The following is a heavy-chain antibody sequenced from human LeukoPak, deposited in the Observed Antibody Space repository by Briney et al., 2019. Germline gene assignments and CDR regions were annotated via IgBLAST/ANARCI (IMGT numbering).Heavy chain of an antibody. J-gene: IGHJ5*02. D-gene: IGHD4-17*01. CDR1: GYTLTSYG. CDR3: AQHDYGDWFDP. V-gene: IGHV1-18*04. Sequence: EASVKVSCKASGYTLTSYGISWVRQAPGQGLEWMGWISAYNGNTNYAQKLQGRVTMTTDTSTSTAYMELRSLRSDDTAVYYCAQHDYGDWFDPWGQGTLVTVSS. CDR2: ISAYNGNT.